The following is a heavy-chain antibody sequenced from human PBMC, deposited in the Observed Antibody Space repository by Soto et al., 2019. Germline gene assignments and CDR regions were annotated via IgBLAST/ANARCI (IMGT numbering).Heavy chain of an antibody. CDR1: GYTLTELS. V-gene: IGHV1-24*01. CDR3: ARQTEMATIDAFDI. CDR2: FDPEDGET. Sequence: EASVKVSCKVSGYTLTELSMHWVRQAPGKGLEWMGGFDPEDGETIYAQKFQGRVTMTEDTSTSTAYMELSSLRSEDTAVYYCARQTEMATIDAFDIWGQGTMVTVSS. J-gene: IGHJ3*02. D-gene: IGHD5-12*01.